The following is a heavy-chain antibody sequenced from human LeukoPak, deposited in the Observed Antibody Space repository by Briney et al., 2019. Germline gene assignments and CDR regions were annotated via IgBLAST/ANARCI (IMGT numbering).Heavy chain of an antibody. CDR1: GFTFSNYW. Sequence: GGSLRLSCAASGFTFSNYWMSWVRQAPGKGLEWVANIKDDGNEQYYVDSVKGRFIISRDNAKNSLDLQMNSLSVEDTAVYYCAKGGVRFSFDYWGQGTLVTVSS. V-gene: IGHV3-7*03. J-gene: IGHJ4*02. CDR3: AKGGVRFSFDY. D-gene: IGHD3-3*01. CDR2: IKDDGNEQ.